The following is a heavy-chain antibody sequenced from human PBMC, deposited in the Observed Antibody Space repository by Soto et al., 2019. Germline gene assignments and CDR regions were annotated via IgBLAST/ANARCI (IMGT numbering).Heavy chain of an antibody. Sequence: LRLSCAASGFTLSTYSMTWVRQAPGKGLEWVAHIRGSGSTIYYTDSVKGRFTISRDNAKNSLYLQMNSLRDDDTAVYFCASDPTGGYNFDYWGQGTLVTVSS. D-gene: IGHD5-18*01. CDR1: GFTLSTYS. J-gene: IGHJ4*02. V-gene: IGHV3-48*02. CDR2: IRGSGSTI. CDR3: ASDPTGGYNFDY.